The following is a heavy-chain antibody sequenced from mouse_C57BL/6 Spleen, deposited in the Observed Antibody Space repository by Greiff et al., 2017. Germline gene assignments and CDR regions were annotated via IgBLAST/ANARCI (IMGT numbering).Heavy chain of an antibody. CDR2: IYPGSGST. V-gene: IGHV1-55*01. Sequence: QVQLQQPGAELVKPGASVKMSCKASGYTFTSYWLTWVKQRPGQGLEWIGDIYPGSGSTNYNEQFKSKATLTVDTSSSTAYMQLSSLTAEDSAVYYCASRGPYYGSSPWFAYWGQGTLVTVSA. CDR3: ASRGPYYGSSPWFAY. D-gene: IGHD1-1*01. CDR1: GYTFTSYW. J-gene: IGHJ3*01.